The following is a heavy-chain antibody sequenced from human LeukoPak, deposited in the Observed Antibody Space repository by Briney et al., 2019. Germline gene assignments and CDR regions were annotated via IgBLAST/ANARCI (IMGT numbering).Heavy chain of an antibody. CDR1: GFTFDDYA. CDR2: ISWNSGSI. J-gene: IGHJ3*02. V-gene: IGHV3-9*01. Sequence: GGSLILSCAASGFTFDDYAMPWVRQAPGKGLEWVAGISWNSGSIGYADSVKGRFTISRDNAKNSLYLQMNSLRAEDTALYYCAQDRGTYDYWSGHSSVAFDIWGQGTMVTVSS. D-gene: IGHD3-3*01. CDR3: AQDRGTYDYWSGHSSVAFDI.